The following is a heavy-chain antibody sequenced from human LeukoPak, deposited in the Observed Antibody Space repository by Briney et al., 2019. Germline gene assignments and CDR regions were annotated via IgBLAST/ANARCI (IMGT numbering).Heavy chain of an antibody. CDR2: ISGSGGST. J-gene: IGHJ4*02. CDR1: GFTFSDYA. CDR3: ATVFSSSNEFFDY. D-gene: IGHD2-2*01. V-gene: IGHV3-23*01. Sequence: GESLRLSCAASGFTFSDYAMSWVRQAPGKGLEWVSAISGSGGSTYYADSVKGRFTISRGNSKNTLYLQMNSLRAEDTAVYYCATVFSSSNEFFDYWGQGALVTVSS.